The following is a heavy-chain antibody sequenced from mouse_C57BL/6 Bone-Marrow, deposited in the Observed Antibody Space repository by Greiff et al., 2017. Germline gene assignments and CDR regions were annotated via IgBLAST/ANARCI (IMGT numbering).Heavy chain of an antibody. CDR3: ERHPEYYGSSYWYFDV. CDR1: GFTFSDYG. CDR2: ISNLAYSI. Sequence: EVHLVESGGGLVQPGGSLKLSCAASGFTFSDYGMAWVRQAPRKGPEWVAFISNLAYSIYYADTVTGRFTISRENAKNTLYLEMSSLRSEDTAMYYCERHPEYYGSSYWYFDVWGTGTTVTVAS. J-gene: IGHJ1*03. D-gene: IGHD1-1*01. V-gene: IGHV5-15*01.